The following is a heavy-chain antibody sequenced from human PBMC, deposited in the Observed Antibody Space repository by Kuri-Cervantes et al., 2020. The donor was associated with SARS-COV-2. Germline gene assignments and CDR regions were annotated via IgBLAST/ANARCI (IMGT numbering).Heavy chain of an antibody. CDR3: ARHSDYSSTLLRFLDPQWGFDP. J-gene: IGHJ5*02. V-gene: IGHV4-34*01. Sequence: SETLSLTCAVFGGSFSAYYWNWIRQLPGKGLECIGEINHSGSTNYNPSLKSRVTISVDTSKNQFSLKLSSVTAADTAVYYCARHSDYSSTLLRFLDPQWGFDPWGQGTLVTVSS. CDR2: INHSGST. CDR1: GGSFSAYY. D-gene: IGHD3-3*01.